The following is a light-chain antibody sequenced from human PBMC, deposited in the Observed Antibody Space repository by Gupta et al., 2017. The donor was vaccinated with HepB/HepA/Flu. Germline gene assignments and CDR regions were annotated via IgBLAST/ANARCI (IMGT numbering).Light chain of an antibody. V-gene: IGLV1-44*01. CDR3: AGWDDSLTGHL. CDR1: SSNIGSNT. J-gene: IGLJ3*02. Sequence: QSVLTQPPSASGTPGQRLIISCSGSSSNIGSNTVNWYQQVPGTAPKLLIYNNNERPSGVPDRFSGSKSGTSASLAISGLQSEDEADYHCAGWDDSLTGHLFGGGTKLTVL. CDR2: NNN.